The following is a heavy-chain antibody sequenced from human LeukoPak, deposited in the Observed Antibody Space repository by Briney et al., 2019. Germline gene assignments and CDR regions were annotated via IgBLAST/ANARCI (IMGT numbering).Heavy chain of an antibody. J-gene: IGHJ4*02. Sequence: GASVKVSCKASGYTFTSYGISWVRQAPGQGLEWMGWISAYNGNTSYAQKLQGRVTMTTDTSTSTAYMELRSLRSDDTAVYYCARDRGVYGQWLDLDYWGQGTLVTVSS. CDR1: GYTFTSYG. CDR2: ISAYNGNT. CDR3: ARDRGVYGQWLDLDY. D-gene: IGHD6-19*01. V-gene: IGHV1-18*04.